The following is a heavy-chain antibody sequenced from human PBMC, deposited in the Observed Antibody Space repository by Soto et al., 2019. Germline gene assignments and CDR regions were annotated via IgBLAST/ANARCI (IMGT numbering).Heavy chain of an antibody. CDR2: IYYSGST. CDR3: ARRLYYDSSGFEGGGMDV. J-gene: IGHJ6*02. CDR1: GISISSYY. Sequence: SETLSLTCSVSGISISSYYWNWIRQPPGKGLEWIGSIYYSGSTYYNPSLKSRVTVSVDTSKNQFSLKLSSVAAADTAVYYCARRLYYDSSGFEGGGMDVWGQGTTVTVSS. D-gene: IGHD3-22*01. V-gene: IGHV4-59*08.